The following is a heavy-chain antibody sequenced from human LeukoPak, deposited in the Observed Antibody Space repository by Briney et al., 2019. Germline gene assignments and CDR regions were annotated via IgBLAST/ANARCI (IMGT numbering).Heavy chain of an antibody. D-gene: IGHD6-19*01. V-gene: IGHV3-7*01. CDR3: AGGFYSSGWYSRFDY. J-gene: IGHJ4*02. CDR2: IKQDGSEK. CDR1: GFTFSSYW. Sequence: PGGSLRLSCAASGFTFSSYWMSWVRQAPGKGLEWVANIKQDGSEKYYVDSVKGRFTISRDNAKNSLYLQMNSLRAEDTAVYYCAGGFYSSGWYSRFDYWGQGTLVTVSS.